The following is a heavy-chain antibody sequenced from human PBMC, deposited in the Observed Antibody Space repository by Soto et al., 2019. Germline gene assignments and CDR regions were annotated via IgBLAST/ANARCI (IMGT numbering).Heavy chain of an antibody. J-gene: IGHJ6*02. CDR2: ISRSSTCI. CDR3: ARAVTWGLDV. CDR1: GFTFSLYS. Sequence: EVQLVESGGGLVQPGGSLRLSCAASGFTFSLYSMSWVRQAPGKGLEWVSYISRSSTCIHYAASVKGRFTISRDDATNSMHLQMNSLRDGDTAVYYCARAVTWGLDVWGQGTTVSISS. V-gene: IGHV3-48*02. D-gene: IGHD3-10*01.